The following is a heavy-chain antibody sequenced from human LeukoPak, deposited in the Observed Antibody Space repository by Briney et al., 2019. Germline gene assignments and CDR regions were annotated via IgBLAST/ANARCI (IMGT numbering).Heavy chain of an antibody. V-gene: IGHV4-30-4*01. CDR2: IYYSGST. CDR1: GGSISSGDYY. Sequence: PSETLSLTCTVSGGSISSGDYYWSWIRQPPGKGLEWIGYIYYSGSTYYNPSLKSRVTISVDTSKNQFSLELSSVTAADAAVYYCARARRTTVTPFDYWGQGTLVTVSS. D-gene: IGHD4-17*01. CDR3: ARARRTTVTPFDY. J-gene: IGHJ4*02.